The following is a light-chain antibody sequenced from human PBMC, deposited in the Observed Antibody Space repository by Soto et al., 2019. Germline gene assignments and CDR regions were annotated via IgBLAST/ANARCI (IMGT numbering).Light chain of an antibody. CDR1: QSVSSN. J-gene: IGKJ3*01. V-gene: IGKV3D-15*01. CDR2: GAS. CDR3: QQYNNWPGT. Sequence: EIVMTQSPATLSVSPGERATLSCRASQSVSSNLAWYQKKPGQAPRLLIYGASTRATGIPARFSGSGSGTEFTLTISSLQSEDFAVSYCQQYNNWPGTFGPGTKVDIK.